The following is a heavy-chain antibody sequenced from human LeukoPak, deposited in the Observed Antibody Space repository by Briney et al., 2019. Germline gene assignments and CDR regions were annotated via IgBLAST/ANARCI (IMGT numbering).Heavy chain of an antibody. J-gene: IGHJ4*02. CDR2: IKQDGSEK. CDR1: GFTFSTYW. Sequence: GGSLRLSCAASGFTFSTYWTSWVRQAPGKGLEWVANIKQDGSEKHYVDSVKGRFTISRDSAKNSLYLQMNSLRAEDTAMYYCARDAGTPFDYWGQGTLVTVSS. CDR3: ARDAGTPFDY. V-gene: IGHV3-7*01. D-gene: IGHD1-1*01.